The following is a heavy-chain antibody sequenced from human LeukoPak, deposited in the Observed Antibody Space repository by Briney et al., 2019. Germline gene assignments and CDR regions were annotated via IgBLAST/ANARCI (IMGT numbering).Heavy chain of an antibody. V-gene: IGHV4-34*01. CDR1: GGSFSGYF. Sequence: PSETLSLTFAVYGGSFSGYFWNWIRQPPGKGLEWIGEVNHSGGTNYNPSLKSRVTISLDTSKNQFSLKLSSVTAADTAVYYCARVAVSGINSRYEIDYWGQGTLVTVSS. CDR2: VNHSGGT. J-gene: IGHJ4*02. CDR3: ARVAVSGINSRYEIDY. D-gene: IGHD6-19*01.